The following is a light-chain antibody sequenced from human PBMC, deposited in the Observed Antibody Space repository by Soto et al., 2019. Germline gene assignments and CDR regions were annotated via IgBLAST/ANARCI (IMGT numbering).Light chain of an antibody. Sequence: QSALTQPASVSGSPGQSITVSCTGTSNDVGAYNYVSWYQLHPGTAPKLMIYDVSNRPSGVSNRFSGSKSGNTASLTISGLQAEDEADYYCTSYTSSRTYVFGTGTKLTVL. CDR3: TSYTSSRTYV. V-gene: IGLV2-14*03. J-gene: IGLJ1*01. CDR1: SNDVGAYNY. CDR2: DVS.